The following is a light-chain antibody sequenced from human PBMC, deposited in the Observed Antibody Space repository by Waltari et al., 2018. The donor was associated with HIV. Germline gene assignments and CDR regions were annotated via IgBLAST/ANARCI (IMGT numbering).Light chain of an antibody. J-gene: IGKJ3*01. V-gene: IGKV1-33*01. Sequence: DIHLTKSPSALSASVGDRVTITCQASQDISNYLNWIQHKPGRAPQLLLYDVSNLETGVPSRFTGSGSGTKFSLTITNLQPGDIGIFYCQEYDAVRGGFIFGPGT. CDR3: QEYDAVRGGFI. CDR1: QDISNY. CDR2: DVS.